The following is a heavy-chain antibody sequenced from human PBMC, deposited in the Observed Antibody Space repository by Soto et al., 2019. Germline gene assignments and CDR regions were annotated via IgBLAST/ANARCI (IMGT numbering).Heavy chain of an antibody. V-gene: IGHV3-72*01. D-gene: IGHD5-12*01. CDR2: SRNKAISYST. Sequence: EVQVVESGGGLVQPGGSLRLSCAASGFTFSDHYMDWVRQAPGKGLEWVGRSRNKAISYSTEYAESVRGRFTISRDDSGDSVYLQMNSLKPEDTAVYYCAVDIVGTGSYWGPGTLVNVSS. J-gene: IGHJ4*02. CDR1: GFTFSDHY. CDR3: AVDIVGTGSY.